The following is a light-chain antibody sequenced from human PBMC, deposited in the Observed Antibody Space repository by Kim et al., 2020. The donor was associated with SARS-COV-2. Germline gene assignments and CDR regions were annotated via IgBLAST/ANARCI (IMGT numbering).Light chain of an antibody. CDR2: WTS. V-gene: IGKV4-1*01. CDR3: QKYYSTPPS. Sequence: RATRNCKSSQTVLYNSNNMSYLAWYQPKPGQAPKLLIYWTSIRESGVSDRFSGSGSETGFTLTISSLQAEDVAVYYCQKYYSTPPSFGKGTKLEI. J-gene: IGKJ2*03. CDR1: QTVLYNSNNMSY.